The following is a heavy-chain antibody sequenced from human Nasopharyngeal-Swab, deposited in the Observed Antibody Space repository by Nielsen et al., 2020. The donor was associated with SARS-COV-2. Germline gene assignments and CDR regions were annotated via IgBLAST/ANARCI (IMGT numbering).Heavy chain of an antibody. Sequence: SGPTLVKPTQTLTLTCTFSGFSLSTSGVGVGWIRQLPGKALEWLALIYWDDDKRYSPSLKSRLTITKDTSQNQVVLTMTNMDPVDTATYYCAHIPPLNIAAAPFDYWGQGTLVTVSS. D-gene: IGHD6-13*01. CDR2: IYWDDDK. CDR3: AHIPPLNIAAAPFDY. J-gene: IGHJ4*02. CDR1: GFSLSTSGVG. V-gene: IGHV2-5*02.